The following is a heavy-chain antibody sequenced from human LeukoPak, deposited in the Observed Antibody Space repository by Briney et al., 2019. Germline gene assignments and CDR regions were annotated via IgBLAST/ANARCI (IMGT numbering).Heavy chain of an antibody. CDR3: AKVGGKDAFDI. Sequence: GGSLRLSCAASVVTFRSYAMSWGRQAPGKGVGWGSAVSGSGGSTYYADSVKGRFTISRDNSKNTLYLHMNSLRAEDMAVYYCAKVGGKDAFDIWGQGTMVTVSS. CDR2: VSGSGGST. V-gene: IGHV3-23*01. J-gene: IGHJ3*02. CDR1: VVTFRSYA.